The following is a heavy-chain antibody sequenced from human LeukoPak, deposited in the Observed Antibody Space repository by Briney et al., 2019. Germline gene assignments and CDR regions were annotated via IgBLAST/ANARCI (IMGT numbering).Heavy chain of an antibody. V-gene: IGHV3-7*01. CDR3: ATEYWYRHDY. D-gene: IGHD6-13*01. CDR2: IDKDGSGT. J-gene: IGHJ4*02. CDR1: GFNFNYYF. Sequence: GGSLRLSCATSGFNFNYYFMAWVRQAPGKGLEWLATIDKDGSGTEYIDSVRGRFTISGDNTKKSIHLQMSSLSADDTAVYFCATEYWYRHDYWGQGTLVTVSS.